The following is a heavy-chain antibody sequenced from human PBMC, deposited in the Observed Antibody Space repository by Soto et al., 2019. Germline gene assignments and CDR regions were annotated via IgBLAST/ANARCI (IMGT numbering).Heavy chain of an antibody. CDR2: IYYSGST. Sequence: SETLSLTCTVSGGSISSYYWSWIRQPPGKGLEWIGYIYYSGSTNYNPSLKSRVTISVDTSKNQFSLKLSSVTAADTAVYYCARGRYYDYIWGSYRLYYFDYWGQGTLVTVSX. D-gene: IGHD3-16*02. CDR3: ARGRYYDYIWGSYRLYYFDY. J-gene: IGHJ4*02. V-gene: IGHV4-59*01. CDR1: GGSISSYY.